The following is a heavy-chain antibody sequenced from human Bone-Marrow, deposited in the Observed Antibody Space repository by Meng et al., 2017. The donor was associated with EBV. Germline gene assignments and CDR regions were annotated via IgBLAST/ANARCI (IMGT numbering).Heavy chain of an antibody. D-gene: IGHD5-12*01. CDR2: INPNSGGT. CDR1: GYTFTGYY. V-gene: IGHV1-2*02. CDR3: AMGLATDFDY. J-gene: IGHJ4*02. Sequence: QVQLVQSGAEVKKPGASLKVSCKASGYTFTGYYIHWVRQAPGQGLEWVGWINPNSGGTNYAEKFQGRVTMTRDTSITTASMELSSLKSDDTAVYYCAMGLATDFDYWGQGTLVTVPS.